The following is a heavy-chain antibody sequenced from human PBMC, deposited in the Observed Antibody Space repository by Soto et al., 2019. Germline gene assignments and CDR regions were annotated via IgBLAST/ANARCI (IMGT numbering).Heavy chain of an antibody. V-gene: IGHV1-69*06. CDR2: IIPIFGTA. D-gene: IGHD6-13*01. J-gene: IGHJ4*02. Sequence: QVQLVQSGAEVKKPGSSVKVSCKASGGTFSSYAISWVRQAPGQGLEWMGGIIPIFGTANYAQKFQGRVTINADTSTSTGYMELSSLRSEDTAVYYCAYTYSSSWQALLQLDYWGQGTLVTVSS. CDR1: GGTFSSYA. CDR3: AYTYSSSWQALLQLDY.